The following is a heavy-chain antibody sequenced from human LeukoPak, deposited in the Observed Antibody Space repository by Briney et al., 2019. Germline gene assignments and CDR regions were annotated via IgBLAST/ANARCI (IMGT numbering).Heavy chain of an antibody. CDR3: ARERGGVHRAYAFDI. D-gene: IGHD3-10*01. V-gene: IGHV4-39*02. J-gene: IGHJ3*02. CDR2: IYYSGST. Sequence: SETLSLTCTVSGGSISSSSYYWGWIRQPPGKGLEWIGSIYYSGSTYYNPSLKSRVTISVDTSKNQFSLKLSSVTAADTAVYYCARERGGVHRAYAFDIWGQGTMVTVSS. CDR1: GGSISSSSYY.